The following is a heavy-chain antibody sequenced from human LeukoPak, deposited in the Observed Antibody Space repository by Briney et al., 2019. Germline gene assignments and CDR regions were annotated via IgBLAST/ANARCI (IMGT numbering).Heavy chain of an antibody. J-gene: IGHJ4*02. D-gene: IGHD1-26*01. V-gene: IGHV4-59*01. CDR1: GGSISNYS. CDR2: IYYSGST. Sequence: SETLSLTCTVSGGSISNYSCNWIRQPPGKGLEWIGYIYYSGSTNYNPSLKSRVTISVDTSKNQFSLKLSSVTAADTAVYYCASGWELLFDYWGQGTLVTVSS. CDR3: ASGWELLFDY.